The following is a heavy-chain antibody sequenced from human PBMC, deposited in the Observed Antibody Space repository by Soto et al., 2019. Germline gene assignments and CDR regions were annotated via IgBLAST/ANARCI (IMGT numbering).Heavy chain of an antibody. Sequence: SVKVSCKASGYTFTYRYLHWVRPAPGQALEWMGWITPFNGNTNYAQKFQDRVTITRDRSMSTAYMELSSLRSEDTAMYYCARSAGYSSSYYGMDVWGQGTTVTVSS. J-gene: IGHJ6*02. D-gene: IGHD6-6*01. V-gene: IGHV1-45*02. CDR2: ITPFNGNT. CDR3: ARSAGYSSSYYGMDV. CDR1: GYTFTYRY.